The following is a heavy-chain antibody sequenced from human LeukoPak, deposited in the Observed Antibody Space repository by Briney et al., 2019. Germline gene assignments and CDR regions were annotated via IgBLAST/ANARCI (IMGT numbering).Heavy chain of an antibody. CDR3: ARSSEGRYYYDSSGYSYYYYYMDV. D-gene: IGHD3-22*01. CDR2: INHSGST. CDR1: GGSFSGYY. V-gene: IGHV4-34*01. Sequence: PSETLSLTCAVYGGSFSGYYWSWIRQPPGKGLEWIGEINHSGSTNYNPSLKSRVTISVDTSKNQFSLKLSSVTAADTAVYYCARSSEGRYYYDSSGYSYYYYYMDVWGKGTTVTISS. J-gene: IGHJ6*03.